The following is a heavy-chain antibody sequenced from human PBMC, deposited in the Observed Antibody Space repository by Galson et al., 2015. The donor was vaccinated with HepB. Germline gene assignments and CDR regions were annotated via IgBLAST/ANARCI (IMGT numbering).Heavy chain of an antibody. CDR1: GYTFTGYY. V-gene: IGHV1-69*06. D-gene: IGHD3-10*01. J-gene: IGHJ3*02. CDR2: IIPIFGTA. Sequence: SVKVSCKASGYTFTGYYMHWVRQAPGQGLEWMGGIIPIFGTANYAQKFQGRVTITADKSTSTAYMELSSLRSEDTAVYYCASFRLFAGSYYDPDAFDIWGQGTMVTVSS. CDR3: ASFRLFAGSYYDPDAFDI.